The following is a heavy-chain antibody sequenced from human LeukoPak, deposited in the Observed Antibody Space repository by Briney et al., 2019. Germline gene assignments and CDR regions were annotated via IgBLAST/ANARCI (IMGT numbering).Heavy chain of an antibody. Sequence: ASVKVSCKASGYTFTGYYMHWVRQAPGQGVEWMGWINPNSGGTNYAQKFQGWVTMTRDTSISTASMELSRLRSDDTAVYYCARDFSPHYGDYVYNWFDPWGQGTLVTVSS. CDR2: INPNSGGT. V-gene: IGHV1-2*04. J-gene: IGHJ5*02. D-gene: IGHD4-17*01. CDR1: GYTFTGYY. CDR3: ARDFSPHYGDYVYNWFDP.